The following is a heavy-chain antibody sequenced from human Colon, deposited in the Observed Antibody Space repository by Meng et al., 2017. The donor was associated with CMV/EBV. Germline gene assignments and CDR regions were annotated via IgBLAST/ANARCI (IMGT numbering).Heavy chain of an antibody. CDR3: ARCIVAIPGSD. V-gene: IGHV3-7*01. J-gene: IGHJ4*02. Sequence: GESLKISCAASGFTFSNHWMSWVRQAPGKGLEWVANIKQDGSEKYYVDSVKGRFTISRDNAKNSLYLQMNSLRAEDTAVYYCARCIVAIPGSDWGQGTLVTVSS. D-gene: IGHD6-13*01. CDR1: GFTFSNHW. CDR2: IKQDGSEK.